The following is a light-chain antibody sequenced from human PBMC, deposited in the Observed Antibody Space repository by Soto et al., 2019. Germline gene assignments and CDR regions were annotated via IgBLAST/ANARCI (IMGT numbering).Light chain of an antibody. Sequence: QSALTPRASVSGSPGQSITISCTGTSSDVGGYNYVSWYQQHPGKAPKLMIYEVSNRPSGVSNRFSGSKSGNTASLTISGLQAEDEADYYCSSYTSSSTLEVFGGGTKLTVL. J-gene: IGLJ3*02. CDR2: EVS. V-gene: IGLV2-14*01. CDR1: SSDVGGYNY. CDR3: SSYTSSSTLEV.